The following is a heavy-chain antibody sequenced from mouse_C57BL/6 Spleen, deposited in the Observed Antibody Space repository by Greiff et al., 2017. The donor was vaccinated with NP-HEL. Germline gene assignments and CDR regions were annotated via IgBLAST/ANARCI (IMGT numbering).Heavy chain of an antibody. Sequence: EVKVVESGGGLVQPGGSLSLSCAASGFTFTDYYMSWVRQPPGKALEWLGFIRNKANGYTTEYSASVKGRFTISRDNSQSILYLQMNALRAEDSATYYCARLYYGGGFAYWGQGTLVTVSA. V-gene: IGHV7-3*01. CDR2: IRNKANGYTT. D-gene: IGHD1-1*01. CDR1: GFTFTDYY. J-gene: IGHJ3*01. CDR3: ARLYYGGGFAY.